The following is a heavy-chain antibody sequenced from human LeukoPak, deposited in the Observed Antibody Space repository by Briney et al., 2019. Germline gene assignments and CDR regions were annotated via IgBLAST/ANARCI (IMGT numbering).Heavy chain of an antibody. CDR2: IYSGGST. V-gene: IGHV3-53*01. J-gene: IGHJ4*02. CDR3: ARSLGGGFDY. Sequence: ETLSLTCTVSGGSISSNYMSWVRQAPEKGLEWVSVIYSGGSTYYADSVKGRFTISRDNSKNTLYLQMNSLRAEDTAVYYCARSLGGGFDYWGQGTLVTVSS. D-gene: IGHD3-16*01. CDR1: GGSISSNY.